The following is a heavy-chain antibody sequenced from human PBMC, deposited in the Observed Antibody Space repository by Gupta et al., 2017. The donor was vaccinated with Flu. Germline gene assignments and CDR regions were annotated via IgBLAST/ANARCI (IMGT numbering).Heavy chain of an antibody. D-gene: IGHD1-26*01. Sequence: IGWVRQMPGKGLEWVANIYPDESETRYSPSFQGQVTISADNSISTAYLQWSSLKASDTAMYYCVRPLYSGTYYSREYYFDYWGQGTLVTVSS. CDR2: IYPDESET. J-gene: IGHJ4*02. CDR3: VRPLYSGTYYSREYYFDY. V-gene: IGHV5-51*01.